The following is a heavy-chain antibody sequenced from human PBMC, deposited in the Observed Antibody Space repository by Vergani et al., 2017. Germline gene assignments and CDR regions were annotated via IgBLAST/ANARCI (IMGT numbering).Heavy chain of an antibody. J-gene: IGHJ5*02. CDR1: GFTFSSYA. CDR2: ICGSGGST. D-gene: IGHD2-2*01. V-gene: IGHV3-23*01. CDR3: AKDTAGYCSSTSCYAPGGWFDP. Sequence: EVQLLESGGGLIQPGGSLRVSCAASGFTFSSYAMSWVRQAPGKGLEWVSAICGSGGSTYYADSVKGRFTISRDNSKNTLYLQMNSLRAEDTAVYYCAKDTAGYCSSTSCYAPGGWFDPWGQGTLVTVSA.